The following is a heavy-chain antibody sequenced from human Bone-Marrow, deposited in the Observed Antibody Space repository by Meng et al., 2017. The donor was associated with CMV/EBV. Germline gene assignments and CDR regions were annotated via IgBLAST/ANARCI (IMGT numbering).Heavy chain of an antibody. V-gene: IGHV4-39*07. J-gene: IGHJ4*02. D-gene: IGHD3-3*01. CDR2: IYYSGST. Sequence: SETLSLTCTVSGGSISSSSYYWGWIRQPPGKGLEWIGSIYYSGSTYYNPSLKSRVTISVDTSKNQFSLKLSSVTAADTAVYYCASDFWSGYNVDQKIYCGQGTLVTVSS. CDR1: GGSISSSSYY. CDR3: ASDFWSGYNVDQKIY.